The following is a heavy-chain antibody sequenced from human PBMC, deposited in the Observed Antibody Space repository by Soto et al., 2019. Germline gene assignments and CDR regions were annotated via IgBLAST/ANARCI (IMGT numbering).Heavy chain of an antibody. CDR1: GFTFTSYC. Sequence: QVQLVQSGAEVKKPGASVKVSCKTSGFTFTSYCMHWVRQAPGQGLEWMGIINPSGGGTSYAQKFQGRGTRTRYTSTSTAYMEMSSLRYEDTAMYYCATYYCAREGSSGWPFDYWGQGTLVTVSS. CDR3: ATYYCAREGSSGWPFDY. D-gene: IGHD6-19*01. J-gene: IGHJ4*02. CDR2: INPSGGGT. V-gene: IGHV1-46*01.